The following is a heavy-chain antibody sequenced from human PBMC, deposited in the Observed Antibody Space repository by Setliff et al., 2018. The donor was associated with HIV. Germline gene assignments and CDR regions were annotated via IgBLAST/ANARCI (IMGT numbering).Heavy chain of an antibody. V-gene: IGHV3-74*01. D-gene: IGHD2-15*01. CDR2: INSDGSSI. CDR1: GFTFSSYW. J-gene: IGHJ6*02. CDR3: ARIRGFCSGGSCYPYYYYAMDV. Sequence: GGSLRLSCAASGFTFSSYWMHWVRLAPGKGLVWVPRINSDGSSIDYADSVKGRCSISSDNGKNTLYLQLNSLRAEDTAVYYCARIRGFCSGGSCYPYYYYAMDVWGQGTMVTVSS.